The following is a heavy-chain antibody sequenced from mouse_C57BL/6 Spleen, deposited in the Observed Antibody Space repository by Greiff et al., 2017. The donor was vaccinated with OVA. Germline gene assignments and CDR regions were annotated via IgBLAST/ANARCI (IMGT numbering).Heavy chain of an antibody. D-gene: IGHD1-1*01. V-gene: IGHV5-4*01. J-gene: IGHJ3*01. CDR1: GFTFSSYA. Sequence: DVMLVESGGGLVKPGGSLKLSCAASGFTFSSYAMSWVRQTPEKRLEWVATISDGGSYTYYPDNVKGRFTISRDNAKNNLYLQMSHLKSEDTAMYYCAREDGSSSAWFAYWGQGTLVTVSA. CDR2: ISDGGSYT. CDR3: AREDGSSSAWFAY.